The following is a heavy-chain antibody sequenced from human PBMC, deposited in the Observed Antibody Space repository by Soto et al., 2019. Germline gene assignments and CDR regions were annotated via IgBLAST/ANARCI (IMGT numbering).Heavy chain of an antibody. CDR1: GFSLSTSGVG. CDR3: AHSPTMVIFDY. V-gene: IGHV2-5*02. CDR2: IYWDDDK. D-gene: IGHD3-10*01. Sequence: QITLKESGPTLVKPTQTLTLTCTFSGFSLSTSGVGVGWIRQPPGKALEWLALIYWDDDKRYSPSLKSRLTITKDPSNTQVVLTMTNMDPVDTATYYCAHSPTMVIFDYWGQGTLVTVSS. J-gene: IGHJ4*02.